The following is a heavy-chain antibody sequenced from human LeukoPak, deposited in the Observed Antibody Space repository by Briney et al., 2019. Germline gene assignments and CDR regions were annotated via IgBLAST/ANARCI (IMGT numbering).Heavy chain of an antibody. J-gene: IGHJ6*02. Sequence: GGSLRLSCAASGFAFSGSTVHWVRRASGKGLEWVGRIRSKPSSYATVYAESVKGRFTISRDDSKNTAYLQMSSLKTEDTAVYYCSSGTDYYDYGMDVWGQGTTITVSS. V-gene: IGHV3-73*01. D-gene: IGHD1-26*01. CDR3: SSGTDYYDYGMDV. CDR1: GFAFSGST. CDR2: IRSKPSSYAT.